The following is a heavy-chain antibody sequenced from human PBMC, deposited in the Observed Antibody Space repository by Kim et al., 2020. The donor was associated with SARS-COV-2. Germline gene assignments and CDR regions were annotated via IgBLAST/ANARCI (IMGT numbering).Heavy chain of an antibody. CDR3: ARGAPTAYYYDSTNGVDAFDI. Sequence: ASVKVSCKASGNTFTDYYMHWVRQAPGQGLEWMGRINPNSGDTNYAQKFQGRDTMTRDTSISTAYMELSRLRSDDTAVYYCARGAPTAYYYDSTNGVDAFDIWGQGTMVTVSS. J-gene: IGHJ3*02. V-gene: IGHV1-2*06. CDR2: INPNSGDT. D-gene: IGHD3-22*01. CDR1: GNTFTDYY.